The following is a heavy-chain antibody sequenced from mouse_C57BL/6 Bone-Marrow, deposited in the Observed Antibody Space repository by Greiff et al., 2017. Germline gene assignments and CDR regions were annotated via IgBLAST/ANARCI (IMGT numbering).Heavy chain of an antibody. CDR2: ISNGGGST. Sequence: EVKVVESGGGLVQPGGSLKLSCAASGFTFSDYYMYWVRQTPEKRLEWVAYISNGGGSTYYPDTVKGRFTISRDNAKNTLYLQMSRLKSDDTAMYYCANDGYWVQGTLVTVSA. J-gene: IGHJ3*02. CDR3: ANDGY. CDR1: GFTFSDYY. V-gene: IGHV5-12*01.